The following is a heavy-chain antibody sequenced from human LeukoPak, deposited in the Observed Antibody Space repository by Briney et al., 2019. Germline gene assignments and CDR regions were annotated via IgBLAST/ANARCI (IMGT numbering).Heavy chain of an antibody. CDR3: ARDSSAYYFHY. J-gene: IGHJ4*02. CDR1: GDSVSSNSAV. Sequence: SQTLSLTCAISGDSVSSNSAVWTWIRQSPSRGLEWLGRTYYRSKWYNDYAVSLESRITIDPDPSKNQFSLHLNSVTPEDTAVYYCARDSSAYYFHYWGRGTLVTVSS. V-gene: IGHV6-1*01. CDR2: TYYRSKWYN. D-gene: IGHD3-22*01.